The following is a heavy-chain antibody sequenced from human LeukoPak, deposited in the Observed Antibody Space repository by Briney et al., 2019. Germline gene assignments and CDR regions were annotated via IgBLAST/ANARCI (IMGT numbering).Heavy chain of an antibody. CDR1: GGSFSGYY. CDR3: VRGSSWWYNWFDP. Sequence: SETLSLTCAVYGGSFSGYYWSWIRQPPGKGLEWIGEINHSGSTNYNPSLKSRVTISVDTSKNQFSLKLSSVTAADTAVYYCVRGSSWWYNWFDPWGQGTLVTVSS. J-gene: IGHJ5*02. D-gene: IGHD6-13*01. CDR2: INHSGST. V-gene: IGHV4-34*01.